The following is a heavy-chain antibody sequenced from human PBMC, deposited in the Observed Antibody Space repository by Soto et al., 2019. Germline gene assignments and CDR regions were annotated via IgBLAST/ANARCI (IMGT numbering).Heavy chain of an antibody. CDR2: ISGYNGNT. J-gene: IGHJ6*02. D-gene: IGHD3-22*01. V-gene: IGHV1-18*04. Sequence: QVQLVESGAEVKKPGASVKVSCKASGYTFTNYGISWVRQAPGQGLEWMGWISGYNGNTKYAQKFQGRVTMTTDTPTNKAFMELRSLRSDDTAVYYCARDREYYYDSSGNYYYHYGMDVWGQGNTVTVS. CDR1: GYTFTNYG. CDR3: ARDREYYYDSSGNYYYHYGMDV.